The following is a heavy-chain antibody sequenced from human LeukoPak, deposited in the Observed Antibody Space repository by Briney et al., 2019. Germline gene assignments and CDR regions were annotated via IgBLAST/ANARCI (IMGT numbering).Heavy chain of an antibody. Sequence: GGSLRLSCAASGFTFSDHYMDWVRQAPGKGLEWVGRTRNKANSYTTEYAASVKGRFTISRDNAKNSLYLQMNSLRAEDTAVYYCARDFGSSGYDYWGQGTLVAVSS. CDR2: TRNKANSYTT. V-gene: IGHV3-72*01. CDR3: ARDFGSSGYDY. D-gene: IGHD3-22*01. CDR1: GFTFSDHY. J-gene: IGHJ4*02.